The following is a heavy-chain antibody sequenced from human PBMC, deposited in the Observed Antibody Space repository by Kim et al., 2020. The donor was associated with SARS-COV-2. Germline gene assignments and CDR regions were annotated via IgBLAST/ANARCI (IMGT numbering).Heavy chain of an antibody. V-gene: IGHV5-51*01. CDR3: ATLRQEGYRGSGTIEPIYYYYGMDV. CDR1: GYSFTSYW. D-gene: IGHD3-10*01. J-gene: IGHJ6*02. Sequence: GESLKISCKGSGYSFTSYWIGWVRQMPGKGLEWMGIIYPGDSDTRYSPSFQGQVTISADKSISTAYLQWSSLKASDTAMYYCATLRQEGYRGSGTIEPIYYYYGMDVWGQGTTVTVSS. CDR2: IYPGDSDT.